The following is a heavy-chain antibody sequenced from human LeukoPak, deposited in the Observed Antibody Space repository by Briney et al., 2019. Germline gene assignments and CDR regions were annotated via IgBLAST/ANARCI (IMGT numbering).Heavy chain of an antibody. CDR2: IIPIFGTA. CDR1: GGTFSSYA. J-gene: IGHJ4*02. CDR3: ARGLRLRYFDWLNYY. V-gene: IGHV1-69*06. Sequence: SVKVSCKASGGTFSSYAISWVRQAPGQGLEWMGGIIPIFGTANYAQKFQGRVTITADKSTSTAYMELSSLRSEDTAVYYCARGLRLRYFDWLNYYWGQGTLVTVSS. D-gene: IGHD3-9*01.